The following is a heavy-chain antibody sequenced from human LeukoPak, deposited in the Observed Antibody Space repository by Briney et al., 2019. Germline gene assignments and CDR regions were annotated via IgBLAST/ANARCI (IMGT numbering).Heavy chain of an antibody. CDR3: ARGLKRRYYDSSGYSHYFDY. J-gene: IGHJ4*02. Sequence: SETLSLTCTVSGGSISSSSYYWGWIRQPPGKGLEWIGSIYYSGSTYYNPSLKSRVTISVDTSKNQFSLKLSSVTAADTAVYYCARGLKRRYYDSSGYSHYFDYWGQGTLVTVSS. CDR1: GGSISSSSYY. CDR2: IYYSGST. V-gene: IGHV4-39*07. D-gene: IGHD3-22*01.